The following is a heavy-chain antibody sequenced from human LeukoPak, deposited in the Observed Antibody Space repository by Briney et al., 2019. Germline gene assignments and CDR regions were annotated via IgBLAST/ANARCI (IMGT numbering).Heavy chain of an antibody. J-gene: IGHJ4*02. CDR1: GYTFTGYY. Sequence: ASVKVSCKASGYTFTGYYMHWVRQAPGQGLEWMGWINPNSGGTNYAQDFHGRVTMTRDTSISTAYMELSRLRSDDTAVYYCAREVEYGDYVFDYWGQGTLVTVSS. D-gene: IGHD4-17*01. V-gene: IGHV1-2*02. CDR2: INPNSGGT. CDR3: AREVEYGDYVFDY.